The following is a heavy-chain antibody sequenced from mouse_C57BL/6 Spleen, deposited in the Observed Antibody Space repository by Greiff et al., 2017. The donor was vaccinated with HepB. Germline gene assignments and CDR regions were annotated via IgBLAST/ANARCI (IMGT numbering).Heavy chain of an antibody. CDR2: INYDGSST. CDR3: ARDANWSYFDY. Sequence: EVMLVESEGGLVQPGSSMKLSCTASGFTFSDYYMAWVRQVPEKGLEWVANINYDGSSTYYLDSLKSRFIISRDNAKNILYLQMSSLKSEDTATYYCARDANWSYFDYWGQGTTLTVSS. D-gene: IGHD4-1*01. V-gene: IGHV5-16*01. J-gene: IGHJ2*01. CDR1: GFTFSDYY.